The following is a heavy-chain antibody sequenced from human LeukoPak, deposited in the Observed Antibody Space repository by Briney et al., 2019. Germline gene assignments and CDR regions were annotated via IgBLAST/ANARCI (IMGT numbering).Heavy chain of an antibody. V-gene: IGHV4-59*12. CDR1: GDSLNSYY. CDR3: ARGFWGGPPRFDY. CDR2: IFYSGSS. D-gene: IGHD7-27*01. J-gene: IGHJ4*02. Sequence: SETLSLTCTVSGDSLNSYYWTWIRQPPGEGLQWIGYIFYSGSSNYNASLRSRVAISVDTSKNQFSLKLSSVTAADTAVYYCARGFWGGPPRFDYWGQGTLVTVSS.